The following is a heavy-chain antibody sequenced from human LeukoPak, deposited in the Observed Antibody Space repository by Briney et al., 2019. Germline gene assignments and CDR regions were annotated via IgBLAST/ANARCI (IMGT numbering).Heavy chain of an antibody. CDR1: GFTFSRYS. J-gene: IGHJ4*02. D-gene: IGHD5-18*01. CDR2: ISSSSSYI. V-gene: IGHV3-21*01. Sequence: GGSLRLSCAASGFTFSRYSMNWVRQAPGKGLEWVSSISSSSSYIYYADSVKGRFTISRDNAKNSLYLQMNSLRAEDTAVYYCAREGRGYSYGLDYWGQGTLVTVSS. CDR3: AREGRGYSYGLDY.